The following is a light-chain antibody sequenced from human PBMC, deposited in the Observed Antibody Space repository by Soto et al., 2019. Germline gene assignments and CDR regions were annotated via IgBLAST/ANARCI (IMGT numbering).Light chain of an antibody. J-gene: IGKJ5*01. CDR3: QQRSNRIT. Sequence: IVLSHSPGTLSLSPGERATLSCRASQSVSSNFLAWYQEKPGQAPRLLIYDASYRATGIPARFSGSGSGTDFILTISSLAPEDFAIYYCQQRSNRITFGQGTRLEIK. CDR1: QSVSSNF. V-gene: IGKV3D-20*02. CDR2: DAS.